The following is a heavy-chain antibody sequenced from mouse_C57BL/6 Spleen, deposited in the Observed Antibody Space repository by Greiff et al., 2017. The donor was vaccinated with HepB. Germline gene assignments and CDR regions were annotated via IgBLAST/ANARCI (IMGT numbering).Heavy chain of an antibody. CDR2: IYPGNSDT. D-gene: IGHD1-1*01. Sequence: EVQLQESGTVLARPGASVKMSCKTSGYTFTSYWLHWVTQRPGPGLEWIGAIYPGNSDTSYNQKFKGKAKLTAVTSASTAYMELSSLTNEDSAVYYCTRGDITTVVAKDDWGQGTTLTVSS. CDR1: GYTFTSYW. J-gene: IGHJ2*01. CDR3: TRGDITTVVAKDD. V-gene: IGHV1-5*01.